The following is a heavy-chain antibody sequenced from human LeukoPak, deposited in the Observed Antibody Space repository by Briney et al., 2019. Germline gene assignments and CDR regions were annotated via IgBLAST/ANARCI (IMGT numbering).Heavy chain of an antibody. CDR2: ISGDGGST. J-gene: IGHJ4*02. Sequence: TGGSLRLSCAASGFTFDDYAMHWVRQAPGKGLEWVSLISGDGGSTYYADSVKGRFTISRDNSKNSLYLQMNSLRTVDTALYYCARKHLESSSWYLPFDYWGQGTLVTVSS. D-gene: IGHD6-13*01. V-gene: IGHV3-43*02. CDR3: ARKHLESSSWYLPFDY. CDR1: GFTFDDYA.